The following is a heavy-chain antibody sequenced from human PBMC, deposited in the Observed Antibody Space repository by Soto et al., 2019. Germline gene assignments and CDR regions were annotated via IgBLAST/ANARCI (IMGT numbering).Heavy chain of an antibody. CDR1: GYSFSTYW. J-gene: IGHJ4*02. V-gene: IGHV5-10-1*01. Sequence: LKISCKGSGYSFSTYWINWVRQMPGKGLEWMGKIDPSDSSTNYSPSFQGHVTISADKSTATAYLQWSSLKASDTAMYYCARFYSSTWSANLDSWGQGTLVTVSS. CDR2: IDPSDSST. CDR3: ARFYSSTWSANLDS. D-gene: IGHD6-6*01.